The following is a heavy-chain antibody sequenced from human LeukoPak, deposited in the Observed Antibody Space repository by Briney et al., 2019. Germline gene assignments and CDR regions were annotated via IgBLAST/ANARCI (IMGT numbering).Heavy chain of an antibody. D-gene: IGHD6-13*01. J-gene: IGHJ4*02. CDR1: GYTFTGYY. CDR2: INPNSGGT. Sequence: ASVKVSCKASGYTFTGYYMHWVRQAPGQGLEWMGWINPNSGGTNYAQKFQGWVTITRDTSISTAYMELSRLRSDDTAVYYCARESSGAAAGTYDYWGQGTLVTVSS. V-gene: IGHV1-2*04. CDR3: ARESSGAAAGTYDY.